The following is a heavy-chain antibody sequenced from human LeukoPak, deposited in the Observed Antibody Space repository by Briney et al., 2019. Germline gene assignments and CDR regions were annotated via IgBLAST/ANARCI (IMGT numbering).Heavy chain of an antibody. J-gene: IGHJ6*02. CDR1: GGSFTDYY. CDR3: TRSITMVRGSYYYGMDV. Sequence: PSETLSLTCTVSGGSFTDYYWGWIRQPPGKGLEWIGSIYYRGNTFYNPSLRNRVSISIDTSKGRFSLNLNSVTAADTAVYFCTRSITMVRGSYYYGMDVWGQGTTVTVSS. V-gene: IGHV4-39*07. CDR2: IYYRGNT. D-gene: IGHD3-10*01.